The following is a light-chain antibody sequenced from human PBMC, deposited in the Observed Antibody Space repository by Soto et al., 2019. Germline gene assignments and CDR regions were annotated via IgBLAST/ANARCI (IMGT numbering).Light chain of an antibody. CDR2: GAS. CDR3: QQYNDWPPLT. V-gene: IGKV3-15*01. CDR1: QTISSN. Sequence: EVVMTQSPATLSASPGERATLSCRASQTISSNVAWYQQKPGQAPRLLIYGASPRATGIPARFSGSGSGTEFTLTISSLQSEDFAGYYCQQYNDWPPLTFGGGTKVEIK. J-gene: IGKJ4*01.